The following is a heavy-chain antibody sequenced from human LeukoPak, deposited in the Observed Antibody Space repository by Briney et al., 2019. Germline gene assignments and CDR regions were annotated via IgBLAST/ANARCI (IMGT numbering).Heavy chain of an antibody. D-gene: IGHD3-22*01. CDR1: GGSISTSNYY. J-gene: IGHJ3*02. CDR2: IFYSGST. Sequence: PSETLSLTCTVSGGSISTSNYYWGWIRQPPGKGLEWIGNIFYSGSTYYSPSLRSRVTISINTSKNQFSLKLSSVTAADTAVYYCARVGGITMIVVLITDAFDIWGQGTMVTVSS. CDR3: ARVGGITMIVVLITDAFDI. V-gene: IGHV4-39*07.